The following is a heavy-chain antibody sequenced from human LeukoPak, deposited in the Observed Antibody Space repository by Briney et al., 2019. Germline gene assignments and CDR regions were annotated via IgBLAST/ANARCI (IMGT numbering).Heavy chain of an antibody. Sequence: GGSLRLSCAASGFTVSSNYMSWVRQAPGKGLEWVSVIYSGGSTYYADSVKGRFTISRDNSKDTLYLQMNSLRAEDTAVYYCARDSSCGGDCYSPAYYGMDVWGQGTTVTVSS. CDR1: GFTVSSNY. CDR2: IYSGGST. J-gene: IGHJ6*02. CDR3: ARDSSCGGDCYSPAYYGMDV. D-gene: IGHD2-21*02. V-gene: IGHV3-66*01.